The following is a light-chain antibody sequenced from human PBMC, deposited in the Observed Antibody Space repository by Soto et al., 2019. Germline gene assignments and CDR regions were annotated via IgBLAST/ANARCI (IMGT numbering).Light chain of an antibody. CDR1: QSFRGL. Sequence: EVVLTQSPVTLSLSPGERATLSCRASQSFRGLLAWYQQKPGQAPRLLIYDAYNRATGIPPRFSGSGSGTDSTLTISSLEPEDSAVYYCQQRHMWPITFGQGTRLEIK. CDR3: QQRHMWPIT. V-gene: IGKV3-11*01. J-gene: IGKJ5*01. CDR2: DAY.